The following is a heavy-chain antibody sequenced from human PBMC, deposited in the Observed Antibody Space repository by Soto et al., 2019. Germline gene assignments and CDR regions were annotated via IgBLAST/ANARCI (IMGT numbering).Heavy chain of an antibody. CDR1: GFTFSDYY. CDR3: ARDTSPAAIAWFDP. CDR2: ISSSGSTI. V-gene: IGHV3-11*01. Sequence: GGSLRLSCAASGFTFSDYYMSWIRQAPGKGLEWVSYISSSGSTIYYADSVKGRFTISRDNAKNSLYLQMNSLRAEDTAVYYCARDTSPAAIAWFDPWGQGTLVTVSS. D-gene: IGHD2-2*02. J-gene: IGHJ5*02.